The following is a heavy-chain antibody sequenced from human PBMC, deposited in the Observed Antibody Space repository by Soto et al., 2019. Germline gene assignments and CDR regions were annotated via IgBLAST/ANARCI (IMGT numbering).Heavy chain of an antibody. J-gene: IGHJ4*02. Sequence: HPGGSLRLSCSASGFTFSSYAMHWVRQAPGKGLEYVSAISSNGGSTYYADSVKGRFTISRDNSKNTLYLQMSSLRAEDTAVYYCVKVLWFGELLSPITDSWCQRTLLTVSS. CDR1: GFTFSSYA. CDR3: VKVLWFGELLSPITDS. CDR2: ISSNGGST. D-gene: IGHD3-10*01. V-gene: IGHV3-64D*08.